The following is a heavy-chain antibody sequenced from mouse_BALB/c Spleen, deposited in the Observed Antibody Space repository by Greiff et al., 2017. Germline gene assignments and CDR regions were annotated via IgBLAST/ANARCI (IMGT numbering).Heavy chain of an antibody. CDR3: ARHGGYGNYGYAMDD. CDR1: GFSLTSYG. Sequence: VMLVESGPDLVAPSQSLSITCTVSGFSLTSYGVHWVRQPPGKGLEWLVVIWSDGSTTYNSALKSRLSISKYNSKSQVFLKMNSLQTDDTAMYYCARHGGYGNYGYAMDDWGQGTSVTVSS. CDR2: IWSDGST. J-gene: IGHJ4*01. V-gene: IGHV2-6-2*01. D-gene: IGHD2-10*02.